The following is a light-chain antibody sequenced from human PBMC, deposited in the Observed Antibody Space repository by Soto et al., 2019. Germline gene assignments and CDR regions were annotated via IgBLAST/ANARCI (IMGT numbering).Light chain of an antibody. J-gene: IGKJ1*01. CDR3: QQYGSSPPT. V-gene: IGKV3-20*01. CDR2: GAS. Sequence: VMTQSPATLSVSPGERATLSCMASQSVSSSYLAWYQQKPGQAPRLLIYGASSRATGIPDRFSGSGSGTDFTLTISRLEPEDFAVYYCQQYGSSPPTFGQGTKVDI. CDR1: QSVSSSY.